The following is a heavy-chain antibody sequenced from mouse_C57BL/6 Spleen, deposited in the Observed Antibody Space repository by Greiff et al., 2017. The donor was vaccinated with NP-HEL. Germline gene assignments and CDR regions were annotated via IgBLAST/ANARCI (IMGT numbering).Heavy chain of an antibody. CDR3: GRGTFYYDYENAMDY. CDR2: IDPANGNT. Sequence: VQLQQSVAELVRPGASVKLSCTASGFNIKNTYMHWVKQRPEQGLEWIGRIDPANGNTKYAPKFQGKATITADTSSNTAYLQLSSLTSEDTAIYYGGRGTFYYDYENAMDYWGQGTSVTVSS. J-gene: IGHJ4*01. D-gene: IGHD2-4*01. V-gene: IGHV14-3*01. CDR1: GFNIKNTY.